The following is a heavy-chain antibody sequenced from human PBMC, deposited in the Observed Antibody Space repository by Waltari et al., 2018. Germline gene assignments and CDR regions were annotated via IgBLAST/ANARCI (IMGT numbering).Heavy chain of an antibody. D-gene: IGHD2-2*01. CDR3: AKDGSFVVVPEAMFDYYMDV. Sequence: QMQLVESGGGVVQPGGSLRLTCAASGVAFSSCGTHWVRHAPGKGLEGVAFIRYDGSNAYYADSVKGRFTISRDNSKNTLSLHMNSLRPEDTAVYYCAKDGSFVVVPEAMFDYYMDVWGKGTTVSVSS. CDR2: IRYDGSNA. J-gene: IGHJ6*03. V-gene: IGHV3-30*02. CDR1: GVAFSSCG.